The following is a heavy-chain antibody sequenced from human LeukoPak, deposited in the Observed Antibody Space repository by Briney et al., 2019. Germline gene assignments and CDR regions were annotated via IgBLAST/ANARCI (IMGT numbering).Heavy chain of an antibody. D-gene: IGHD1-7*01. CDR1: GFTLSNYD. V-gene: IGHV3-30*18. J-gene: IGHJ4*02. Sequence: PGWSLRLSCAASGFTLSNYDMHLVGQAPGTGREGVAVISYDGSNKYYADSVKGRFTISRDNSKNTVYLQMSSLRAEDTAVYYCAKDREGTTFDNWGQGTLVTVSS. CDR2: ISYDGSNK. CDR3: AKDREGTTFDN.